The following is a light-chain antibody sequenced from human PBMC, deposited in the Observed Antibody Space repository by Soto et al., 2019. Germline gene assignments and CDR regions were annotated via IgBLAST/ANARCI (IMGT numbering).Light chain of an antibody. CDR3: ASWDDSLNGVV. V-gene: IGLV1-44*01. CDR1: SSNIGSNT. J-gene: IGLJ2*01. CDR2: SNN. Sequence: QSVVTQPPSASGTPGQRVTISCSGSSSNIGSNTVNWYQQLPGTAPKLLIFSNNQRPSGVPDRFSGSKSGTSASLAISGRQSEDEAAYYCASWDDSLNGVVFGGGTKLTVL.